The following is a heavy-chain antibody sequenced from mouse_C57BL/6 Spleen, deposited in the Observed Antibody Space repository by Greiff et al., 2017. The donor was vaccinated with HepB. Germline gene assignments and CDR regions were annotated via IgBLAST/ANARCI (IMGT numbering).Heavy chain of an antibody. V-gene: IGHV1-81*01. Sequence: QVQLQQSGAELARPGASVKLSCKASGYTFTSYGISWVKQRTGQGLEWIGEIYPRSGNTYYNEKFKGKATLTADKSSSTAYMELRSLTSEDSAVYFCARKNWDVHYFDYWGQGTTLTVSS. D-gene: IGHD4-1*01. CDR1: GYTFTSYG. CDR2: IYPRSGNT. CDR3: ARKNWDVHYFDY. J-gene: IGHJ2*01.